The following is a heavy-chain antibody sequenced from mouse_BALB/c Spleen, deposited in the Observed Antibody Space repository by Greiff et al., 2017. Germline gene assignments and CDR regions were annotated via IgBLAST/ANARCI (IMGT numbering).Heavy chain of an antibody. CDR1: GFTFSSFG. V-gene: IGHV5-17*02. Sequence: EVKLVESGGGLVQPGGSRKLSCAASGFTFSSFGMHWVRQAPEKGLEWVAYISSGSSTIYYADTVKGRFTISRDNPKNTLFLQMTSLRSEDTAMYYCARDGNSPYYYAMDYWGQGTSVTVSS. J-gene: IGHJ4*01. CDR3: ARDGNSPYYYAMDY. CDR2: ISSGSSTI. D-gene: IGHD2-1*01.